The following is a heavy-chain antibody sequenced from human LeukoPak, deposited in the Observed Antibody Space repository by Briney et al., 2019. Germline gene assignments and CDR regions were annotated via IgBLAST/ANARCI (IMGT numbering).Heavy chain of an antibody. CDR3: ASPYPSLYILTGYIY. V-gene: IGHV3-7*03. Sequence: PGGSLRLSCAASGFTFSSYWMSWVRQAPGKGLEWVANIKQDGSEKYYVDSVKGRFTISRDNAKNSLYLQMNSLRAEDTAVYYCASPYPSLYILTGYIYWGQGTLVTVSS. D-gene: IGHD3-9*01. CDR2: IKQDGSEK. CDR1: GFTFSSYW. J-gene: IGHJ4*02.